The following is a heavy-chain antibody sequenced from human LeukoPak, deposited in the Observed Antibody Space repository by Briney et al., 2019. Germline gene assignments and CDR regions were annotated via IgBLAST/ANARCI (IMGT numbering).Heavy chain of an antibody. V-gene: IGHV4-39*07. J-gene: IGHJ4*02. CDR2: IYYSGST. D-gene: IGHD3-22*01. Sequence: SETLSLTCTVSGGSISSSSYYWGWVRPPPGKGLEWIGSIYYSGSTYYNPSLKSRVTISVDTSKNQFSLKLSSVTAADTAVYYCAREGYYDSSGYDDYWGQGTLVTVSS. CDR3: AREGYYDSSGYDDY. CDR1: GGSISSSSYY.